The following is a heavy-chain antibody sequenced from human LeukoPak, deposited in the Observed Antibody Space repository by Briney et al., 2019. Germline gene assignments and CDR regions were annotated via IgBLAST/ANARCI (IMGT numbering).Heavy chain of an antibody. CDR2: ISDSGGST. J-gene: IGHJ1*01. V-gene: IGHV3-53*01. CDR1: GFTVSSNY. CDR3: ARDPNGNYVGAFDFQR. D-gene: IGHD4-17*01. Sequence: PGGSLRLSCAASGFTVSSNYMSWVRQAPGRGLEWVSSISDSGGSTYYADSVKRRFTISRDNYKNTLYLQMNSLRAEDTAVYYCARDPNGNYVGAFDFQRWGLGTLVTVSS.